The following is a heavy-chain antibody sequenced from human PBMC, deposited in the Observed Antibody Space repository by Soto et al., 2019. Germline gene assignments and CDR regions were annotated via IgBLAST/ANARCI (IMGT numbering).Heavy chain of an antibody. Sequence: GGSLRLSCAASGFTFSSYSMNWVRQAPGKGLEWVSSISSSSSYIYYADSVKGRFTISRDNAKNSLYLQMNSLRAEDTAVYYCARDSVVVVAALGYNWFDPWGQGTLVTVSS. CDR3: ARDSVVVVAALGYNWFDP. D-gene: IGHD2-15*01. V-gene: IGHV3-21*01. CDR2: ISSSSSYI. J-gene: IGHJ5*02. CDR1: GFTFSSYS.